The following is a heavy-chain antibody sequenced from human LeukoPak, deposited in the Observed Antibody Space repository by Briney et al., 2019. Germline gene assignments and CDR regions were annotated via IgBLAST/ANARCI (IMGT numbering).Heavy chain of an antibody. J-gene: IGHJ4*02. D-gene: IGHD6-6*01. CDR2: IWFDGSNK. CDR1: GFTFSSYG. V-gene: IGHV3-33*01. Sequence: GRSLRLSCAASGFTFSSYGMHWIRQAPGKGLEWMAVIWFDGSNKHYADSVKGRFTVSRDNAKNTLYLQMNSLRAEDTAVYYCARDGSLSIEYSSSSGFEYWGQGTLVTVSS. CDR3: ARDGSLSIEYSSSSGFEY.